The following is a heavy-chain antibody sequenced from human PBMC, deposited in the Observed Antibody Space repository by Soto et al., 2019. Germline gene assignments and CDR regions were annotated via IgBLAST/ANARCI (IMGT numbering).Heavy chain of an antibody. CDR2: IIPIIGTA. CDR1: GGTFSSYA. CDR3: ASPHYYDSTGRLDRFDP. V-gene: IGHV1-69*06. J-gene: IGHJ5*02. Sequence: QVQLVQSGAEVKKPGSSVKVSCKASGGTFSSYAISWVRQAPGQGLEWMGGIIPIIGTANYAQKFQGRVMITEDKATSTAYMELSSRRSEGTAVYYWASPHYYDSTGRLDRFDPWGQGTLVTVSS. D-gene: IGHD3-22*01.